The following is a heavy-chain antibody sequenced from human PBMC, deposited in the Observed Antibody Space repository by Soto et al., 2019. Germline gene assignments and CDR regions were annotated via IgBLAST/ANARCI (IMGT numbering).Heavy chain of an antibody. Sequence: QITLKESGPTLVKPTQTLTLTCTFSGFSLSTSGVGVGWIRQSPGKALEWLALIYWDDDKSYSPSLKSRLTITKDTSKNQVVLTMTNMDPVDTATHYCAQMYRTSGFDYWGQGTLVTVSS. V-gene: IGHV2-5*02. CDR3: AQMYRTSGFDY. J-gene: IGHJ4*02. D-gene: IGHD2-2*01. CDR2: IYWDDDK. CDR1: GFSLSTSGVG.